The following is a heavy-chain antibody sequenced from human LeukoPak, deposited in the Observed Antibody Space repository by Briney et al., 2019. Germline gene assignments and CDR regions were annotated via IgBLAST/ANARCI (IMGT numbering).Heavy chain of an antibody. Sequence: SVKVSCKAPGGTFSSYAISWVRQAPGQGLEWMGGIILIFGTANYAQKFQGRVTITADKSTSTAYMELSSLRSEDTAVYYCARGSPQGWRHFDYWGQGTLVTVSS. CDR3: ARGSPQGWRHFDY. CDR2: IILIFGTA. D-gene: IGHD6-19*01. J-gene: IGHJ4*02. CDR1: GGTFSSYA. V-gene: IGHV1-69*06.